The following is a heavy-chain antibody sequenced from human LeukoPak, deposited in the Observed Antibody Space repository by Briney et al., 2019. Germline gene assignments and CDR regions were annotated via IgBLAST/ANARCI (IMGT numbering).Heavy chain of an antibody. D-gene: IGHD1-1*01. V-gene: IGHV4-39*01. J-gene: IGHJ6*03. CDR2: IYYSGST. CDR1: GGSISGSTYY. Sequence: PSDTLPLTCTVSGGSISGSTYYWGGIRQPPGKGLEWIGSIYYSGSTYYNPSLKSRVTISVDTSKNQFSLKLSSVTAADTAVYYCASSPGGNYYMDVWGKGTTVTVSS. CDR3: ASSPGGNYYMDV.